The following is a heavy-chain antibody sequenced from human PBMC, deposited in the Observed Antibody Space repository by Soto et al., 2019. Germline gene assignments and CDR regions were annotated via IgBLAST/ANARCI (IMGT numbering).Heavy chain of an antibody. CDR3: VRDSHPRYSGTYPPD. J-gene: IGHJ4*02. CDR2: IKQDGSEQ. V-gene: IGHV3-7*01. CDR1: GFTFSSYW. D-gene: IGHD1-26*01. Sequence: EVQLVESGGGLVQPGGSLRLSCVASGFTFSSYWMSWVRQAPGKGPEWVATIKQDGSEQYYGDSVRGRFTISRDNAKKSLSLQMNSLRVEDAAVYYCVRDSHPRYSGTYPPDWGQGTLVTVSS.